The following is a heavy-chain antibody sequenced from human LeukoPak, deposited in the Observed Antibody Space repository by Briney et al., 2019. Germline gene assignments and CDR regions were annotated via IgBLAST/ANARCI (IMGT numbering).Heavy chain of an antibody. Sequence: SETLSLTCAVYGGSFSGYYWSWIRQPPGKGLEWIGSIYYSGSTYYNPSLKSRVTISVDTSKNQFSLKLSSVTAADTAVYYCARLGITMIVDVDYWGQGTLVTVSS. V-gene: IGHV4-34*01. CDR3: ARLGITMIVDVDY. CDR1: GGSFSGYY. CDR2: IYYSGST. D-gene: IGHD3-22*01. J-gene: IGHJ4*02.